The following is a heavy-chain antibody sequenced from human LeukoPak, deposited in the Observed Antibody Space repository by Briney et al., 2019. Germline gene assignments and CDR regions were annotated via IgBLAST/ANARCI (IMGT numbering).Heavy chain of an antibody. D-gene: IGHD1-26*01. CDR1: GYTFTGYY. V-gene: IGHV1-2*02. Sequence: EASVKVSCKASGYTFTGYYMHWVRQAPGQGLEWMGWINPNSGGTNYAQKFQGRVTMTRDTSISTAYMELSRLRSDDTAVYYCAREGHSGSYYIDYWGQGTLVTVSS. CDR2: INPNSGGT. J-gene: IGHJ4*02. CDR3: AREGHSGSYYIDY.